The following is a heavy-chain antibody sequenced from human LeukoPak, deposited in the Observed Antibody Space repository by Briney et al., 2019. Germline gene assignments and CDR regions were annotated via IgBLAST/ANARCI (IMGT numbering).Heavy chain of an antibody. J-gene: IGHJ4*02. V-gene: IGHV4-61*01. Sequence: SETLSLTCAVSGGSVSSGSYYWSWIRQPPGKGLEWIGYIYYSGSTNYNPSLKSRVTISVDTSKNQFSLKLSSVTAADTAVYYCARALVTAILYEDWGQGTLVTVSS. CDR2: IYYSGST. CDR1: GGSVSSGSYY. CDR3: ARALVTAILYED. D-gene: IGHD2-21*02.